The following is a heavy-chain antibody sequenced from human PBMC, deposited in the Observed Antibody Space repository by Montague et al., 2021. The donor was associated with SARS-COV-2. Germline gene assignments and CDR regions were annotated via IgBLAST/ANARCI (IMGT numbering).Heavy chain of an antibody. J-gene: IGHJ4*02. V-gene: IGHV4-39*07. CDR3: GTVILSATSNPFDC. CDR2: MNYSGST. CDR1: GGSISSYHHY. D-gene: IGHD2-15*01. Sequence: SETRSLTCTVSGGSISSYHHYWGWHRQPTGQGLVWIGAMNYSGSTWLNPSIKSRVTVSVDTSKNQLSLNLRSLTAADTDVDFCGTVILSATSNPFDCWGPGTLVTVSS.